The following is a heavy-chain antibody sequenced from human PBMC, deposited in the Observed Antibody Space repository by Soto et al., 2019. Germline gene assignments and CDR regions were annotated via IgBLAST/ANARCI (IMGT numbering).Heavy chain of an antibody. V-gene: IGHV1-18*04. Sequence: ASVKVSCKASAYTFTSYGITWVRQAPGQGLEWVGWISAYNGNSNYAQKYEGRVTMTTDTSTSTAYMELSSLRSEDTAVYYCARDRSVAVAGPGWFDPWGQGTLVTVSS. CDR3: ARDRSVAVAGPGWFDP. D-gene: IGHD6-19*01. CDR2: ISAYNGNS. J-gene: IGHJ5*02. CDR1: AYTFTSYG.